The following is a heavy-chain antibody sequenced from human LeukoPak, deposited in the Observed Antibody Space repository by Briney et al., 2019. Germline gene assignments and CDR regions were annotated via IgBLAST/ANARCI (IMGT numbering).Heavy chain of an antibody. D-gene: IGHD4-17*01. CDR1: GFRFSGYW. CDR2: INTDGGRT. V-gene: IGHV3-74*01. Sequence: GGSLRLSCAASGFRFSGYWMHWVRQAPGKGLVWVSLINTDGGRTAYADSVKGRFTISRDNAKKSLYLQMDSLRAEDTAVYYCAGDTGDYGRGGIDYWGQGTLVTVSS. J-gene: IGHJ4*02. CDR3: AGDTGDYGRGGIDY.